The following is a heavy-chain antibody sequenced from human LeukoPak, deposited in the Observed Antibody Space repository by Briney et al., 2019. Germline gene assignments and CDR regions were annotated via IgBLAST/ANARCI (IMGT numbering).Heavy chain of an antibody. V-gene: IGHV3-48*01. CDR3: IKDMGYCSGGSCYRWFDS. D-gene: IGHD2-15*01. CDR1: GFTFSSYS. Sequence: PGGSLRLSCAASGFTFSSYSMSWVSQAPGKGLEWVSYISTSSSIIYYADSVKGRLTISRDDAKNSVSLQMNSLRAEDTAVYYCIKDMGYCSGGSCYRWFDSWGQGTLVTVSS. CDR2: ISTSSSII. J-gene: IGHJ5*01.